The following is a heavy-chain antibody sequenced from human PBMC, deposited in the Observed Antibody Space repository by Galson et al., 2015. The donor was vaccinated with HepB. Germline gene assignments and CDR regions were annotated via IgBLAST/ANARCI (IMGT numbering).Heavy chain of an antibody. CDR3: ARDQERYTRGWFDP. Sequence: SVKVSCKASAYIFTTYGISWVRQAPGQGLEWMGWISTYNGNTNYAQKLQGRVTMTTDTSTSIAYMELRSLRSDDTAVYYCARDQERYTRGWFDPWGQGTLVTLSS. J-gene: IGHJ5*02. CDR1: AYIFTTYG. CDR2: ISTYNGNT. V-gene: IGHV1-18*04. D-gene: IGHD1-1*01.